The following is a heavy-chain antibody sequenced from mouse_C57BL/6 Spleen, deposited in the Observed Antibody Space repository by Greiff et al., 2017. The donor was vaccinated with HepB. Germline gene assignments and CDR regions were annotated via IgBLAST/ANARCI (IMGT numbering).Heavy chain of an antibody. Sequence: EVQLQQSGPELVKPGASVKISCKASGYTFTDYYMNWVKQSHGKSLEWIGDINPNNGGTSYNQKFKGKATLTVDKSSSTAYMELRSLTSEDSAVYYCARKGDGWDFDYWGQGTTLTVSS. CDR1: GYTFTDYY. CDR2: INPNNGGT. CDR3: ARKGDGWDFDY. D-gene: IGHD3-3*01. J-gene: IGHJ2*01. V-gene: IGHV1-26*01.